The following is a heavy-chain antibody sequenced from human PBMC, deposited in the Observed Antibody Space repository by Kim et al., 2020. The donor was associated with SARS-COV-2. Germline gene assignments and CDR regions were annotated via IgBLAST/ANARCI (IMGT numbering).Heavy chain of an antibody. CDR1: GFTFSSYG. D-gene: IGHD3-9*01. V-gene: IGHV3-30*18. J-gene: IGHJ6*02. CDR3: ANLLITNGDEYYYYGMDV. CDR2: ISYDGSNK. Sequence: GGSLRLSCAASGFTFSSYGMHWVSQAPGKGLEWVAVISYDGSNKYYADSVKGRFTISRDNSKNTLYLQMNSLRAEDTAVYYCANLLITNGDEYYYYGMDVWGQGTTVTVSS.